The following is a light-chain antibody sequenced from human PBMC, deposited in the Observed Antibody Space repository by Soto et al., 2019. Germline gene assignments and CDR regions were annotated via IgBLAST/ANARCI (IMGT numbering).Light chain of an antibody. CDR2: GAS. Sequence: EIELTQSPGTLSVSPGERATISCRASQSVSSNLAWYQQKPGQAPRLLIYGASTRATGIPARFSGSGSGTEFTLTISSLQPEDFAVYYCQQYNNWPLTFGGGTKVDIK. CDR1: QSVSSN. V-gene: IGKV3-15*01. J-gene: IGKJ4*02. CDR3: QQYNNWPLT.